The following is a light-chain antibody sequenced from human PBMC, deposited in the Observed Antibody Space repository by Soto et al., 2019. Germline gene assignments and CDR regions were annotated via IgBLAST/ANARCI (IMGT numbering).Light chain of an antibody. J-gene: IGKJ2*01. CDR1: QSVSSSY. CDR2: GAS. Sequence: EIVLTQSPGTLSLSPGERATLSCRASQSVSSSYLAWYQQKPGQAPRLLIYGASSRATGIPDRFSGSGSGTDFTLTISRLEPEDLEVYYCQPYGSSPGTFGQRTKLEIK. CDR3: QPYGSSPGT. V-gene: IGKV3-20*01.